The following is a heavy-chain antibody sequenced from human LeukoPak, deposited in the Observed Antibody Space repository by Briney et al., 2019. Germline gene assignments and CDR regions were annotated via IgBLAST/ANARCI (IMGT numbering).Heavy chain of an antibody. J-gene: IGHJ4*02. Sequence: ESLKISCKGSGYSFTSYWIGWVRQMPGKGLEWMGIIYPGDSDTRYSPSFQGQVTISADKSISTAYLQWSSLKASDTAMYYCARTYYYDSSGYYYIYFDYWGQGTLVTVSS. CDR2: IYPGDSDT. CDR3: ARTYYYDSSGYYYIYFDY. CDR1: GYSFTSYW. V-gene: IGHV5-51*01. D-gene: IGHD3-22*01.